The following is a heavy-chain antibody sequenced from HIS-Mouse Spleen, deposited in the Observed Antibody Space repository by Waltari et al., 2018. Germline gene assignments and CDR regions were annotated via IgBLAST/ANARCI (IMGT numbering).Heavy chain of an antibody. V-gene: IGHV1-8*01. J-gene: IGHJ4*02. D-gene: IGHD3-3*01. CDR2: MTPNSGNT. CDR3: ARVYYDFWSGYYY. Sequence: QVPLVQSGAEVKKPGASVKVSGKASGDTFNSYDINWVRQATGQGLEWMGWMTPNSGNTGYAQNFQGRVTMTRNTSISTAYMELSSLRSEDTAVYYCARVYYDFWSGYYYWGQGTLVTVSS. CDR1: GDTFNSYD.